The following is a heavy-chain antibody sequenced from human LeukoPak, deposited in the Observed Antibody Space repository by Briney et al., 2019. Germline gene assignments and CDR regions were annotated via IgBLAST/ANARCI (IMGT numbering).Heavy chain of an antibody. CDR3: ARITPAAGAFDI. V-gene: IGHV4-61*01. CDR2: IYYSGST. Sequence: PSETLSLTCTVSGCSVSSGSYYWSWIRQPPGKGLEWIGYIYYSGSTNYNPSLKSRVTISVDTSKNQFSLKLSSVTAADTAVYYCARITPAAGAFDIWGQGTMVTVSS. J-gene: IGHJ3*02. CDR1: GCSVSSGSYY. D-gene: IGHD6-13*01.